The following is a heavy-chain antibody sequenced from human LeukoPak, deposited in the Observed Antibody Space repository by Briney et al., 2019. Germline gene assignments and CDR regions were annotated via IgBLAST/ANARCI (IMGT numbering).Heavy chain of an antibody. CDR2: IIPLFGTA. D-gene: IGHD3-22*01. CDR1: GGTFSSYA. V-gene: IGHV1-69*05. CDR3: ASLAPDYYDSSGYSYYFDY. Sequence: ASVKVSCKASGGTFSSYAISWVRQAPGQGLEWMGGIIPLFGTANYAQKFQGRVTITTDESTSTAYMELSSLRSEDTAVYYCASLAPDYYDSSGYSYYFDYWGQGTLVTVSS. J-gene: IGHJ4*02.